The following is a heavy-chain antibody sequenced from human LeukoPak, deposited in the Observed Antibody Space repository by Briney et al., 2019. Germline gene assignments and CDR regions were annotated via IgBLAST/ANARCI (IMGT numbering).Heavy chain of an antibody. Sequence: GGSLRLSCAASGFTFSSYEMNWVRQAPGKGLEWVANIKQDGSEKYYVDSVKGRFTISRDNAKNSLYLQMNSLRAEDTAVYYCARDRGSYYQDAFDIWGQGTMVTVSS. CDR2: IKQDGSEK. CDR1: GFTFSSYE. D-gene: IGHD1-26*01. J-gene: IGHJ3*02. CDR3: ARDRGSYYQDAFDI. V-gene: IGHV3-7*01.